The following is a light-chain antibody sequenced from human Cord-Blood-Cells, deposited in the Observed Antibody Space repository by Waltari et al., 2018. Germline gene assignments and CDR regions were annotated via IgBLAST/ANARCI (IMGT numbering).Light chain of an antibody. CDR2: RNK. CDR1: SSNIRSNY. J-gene: IGLJ3*02. V-gene: IGLV1-47*01. Sequence: QSVLTQPPSASGTPVQRVTISCSASSSNIRSNYVSWYPQLPGTAPKLLIYRNKQRPSGVPDRFSGSKSGTSASLAISGLRSEDEADYYCAAWDDSLSGWVFGGGTKLTVL. CDR3: AAWDDSLSGWV.